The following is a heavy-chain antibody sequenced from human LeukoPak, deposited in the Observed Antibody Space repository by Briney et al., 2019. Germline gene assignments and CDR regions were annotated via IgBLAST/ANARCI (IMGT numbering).Heavy chain of an antibody. J-gene: IGHJ4*02. D-gene: IGHD6-6*01. CDR3: VRDDRRSSSSSDFDY. Sequence: GGSLRLSCAASGFTFSSYSMDWVRQAPGKGLEWVSSISGSSTYMHYADSVKGRFTISRDNAKNSLYLQVNSLRAEDTAVYFCVRDDRRSSSSSDFDYWGQGTLVTVSS. CDR2: ISGSSTYM. V-gene: IGHV3-21*01. CDR1: GFTFSSYS.